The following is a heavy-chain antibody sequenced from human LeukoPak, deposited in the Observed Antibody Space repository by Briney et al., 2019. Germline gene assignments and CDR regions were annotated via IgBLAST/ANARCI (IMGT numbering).Heavy chain of an antibody. J-gene: IGHJ4*02. V-gene: IGHV3-33*01. CDR3: ARSHPGTTVDAY. CDR1: GFTFRSYG. D-gene: IGHD6-19*01. CDR2: IWYDGSNK. Sequence: GGSLRLSCVASGFTFRSYGMHWVRQAPGKGLEWVAIIWYDGSNKYYRESVKGRFTVSRDNSKNTLYLQMDSLRAEDTAVYYCARSHPGTTVDAYWGQGTLVTVSS.